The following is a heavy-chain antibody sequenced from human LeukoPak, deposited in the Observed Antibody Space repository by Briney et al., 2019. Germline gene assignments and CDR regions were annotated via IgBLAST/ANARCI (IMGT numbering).Heavy chain of an antibody. J-gene: IGHJ6*03. V-gene: IGHV4-59*11. CDR2: IYNSEIT. Sequence: SETLSLTCTVSGGSLSSHFWSWIRQTPGKGLERIGYIYNSEITNYNPSLKSRVTISVDTSKNQFSLMLRSVTAADTAVYYCARDHLPAGAPGYYMDVWGKGTTVTVSS. CDR1: GGSLSSHF. D-gene: IGHD4/OR15-4a*01. CDR3: ARDHLPAGAPGYYMDV.